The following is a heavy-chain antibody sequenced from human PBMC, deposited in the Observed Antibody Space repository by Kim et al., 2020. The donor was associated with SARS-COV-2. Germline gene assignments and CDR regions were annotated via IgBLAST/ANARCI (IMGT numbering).Heavy chain of an antibody. V-gene: IGHV4-39*01. CDR2: IYYSGST. Sequence: SETLSLTCTVSGGSISSSSYYWGWIRQPPGKGLEWIGSIYYSGSTYYNPSLKSRVTISVDTSKNQFSLKLSSVTAADTAVYYCARQPMAAAVALAYYFDYWGQGTLVTVSS. D-gene: IGHD6-13*01. CDR1: GGSISSSSYY. CDR3: ARQPMAAAVALAYYFDY. J-gene: IGHJ4*02.